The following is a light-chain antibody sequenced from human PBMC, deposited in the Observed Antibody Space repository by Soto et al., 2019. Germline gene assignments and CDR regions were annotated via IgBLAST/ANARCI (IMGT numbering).Light chain of an antibody. CDR3: MQALQTPFT. CDR1: HSLLHSNGYNY. J-gene: IGKJ3*01. CDR2: LGS. Sequence: DVVMTQTPLSLPVTPGEPASISCRSSHSLLHSNGYNYLDWYLQKPGQSPQLLIYLGSNRASGVPDRFSGSGSGTDFTLKISRVEAEDVGVYYCMQALQTPFTFGPGTKVAI. V-gene: IGKV2-28*01.